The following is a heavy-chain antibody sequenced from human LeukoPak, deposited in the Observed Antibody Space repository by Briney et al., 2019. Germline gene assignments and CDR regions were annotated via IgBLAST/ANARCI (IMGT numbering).Heavy chain of an antibody. J-gene: IGHJ5*02. CDR2: IYYSGST. D-gene: IGHD2-2*02. V-gene: IGHV4-39*07. CDR1: GGSISSSSYY. Sequence: SETLSLTCTVSGGSISSSSYYWGWIRQPPGKGLEWIGSIYYSGSTYYNPSLKSRVTISVDTSKNQFSLKLSSVTAADTAVYYCARDFRYQLLYPWFDPWGQGTLVTVSS. CDR3: ARDFRYQLLYPWFDP.